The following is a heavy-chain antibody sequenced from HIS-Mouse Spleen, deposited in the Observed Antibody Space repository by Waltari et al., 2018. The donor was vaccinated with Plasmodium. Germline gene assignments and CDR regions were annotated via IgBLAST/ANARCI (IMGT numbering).Heavy chain of an antibody. CDR1: GGSISSSSYY. CDR2: LYYSGRT. D-gene: IGHD3-16*01. J-gene: IGHJ2*01. CDR3: AGGGARSARYWYFDL. V-gene: IGHV4-39*01. Sequence: QLQLQESGPGLVKPSETLSLTCTVSGGSISSSSYYWGWIRQPPGQGLEWIGSLYYSGRTYYNPSLKSRVTISVDTSKNQFSLKLSSVTAADTAVYYCAGGGARSARYWYFDLWGRGTLVTVSS.